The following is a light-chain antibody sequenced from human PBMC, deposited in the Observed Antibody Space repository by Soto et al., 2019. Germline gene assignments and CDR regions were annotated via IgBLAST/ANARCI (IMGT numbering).Light chain of an antibody. CDR3: LLFDGGPWV. CDR1: TGAVTSAYY. CDR2: GTS. Sequence: QTVVTQEPSLTVSPGGTVTLTCASSTGAVTSAYYPNWFQQKPGQAPRALIYGTSNKHSWTPARFSGSLLGGKAALTLSGVQPEDEAEYYCLLFDGGPWVFGGGTKLTVL. V-gene: IGLV7-43*01. J-gene: IGLJ3*02.